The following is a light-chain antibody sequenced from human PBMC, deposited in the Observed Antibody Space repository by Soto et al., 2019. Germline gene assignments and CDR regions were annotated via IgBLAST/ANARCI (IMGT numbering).Light chain of an antibody. CDR1: SSDVVSYNL. Sequence: QSALTQPASVSGSPGQSITISCTGTSSDVVSYNLVSWYQQHPGKAPKLMIYEGSKRPSGVSNRFSGSKSGNTASLTISGLQAEDEADYYCCSYAGSSTPYVFGTGTKVTVL. J-gene: IGLJ1*01. CDR3: CSYAGSSTPYV. V-gene: IGLV2-23*01. CDR2: EGS.